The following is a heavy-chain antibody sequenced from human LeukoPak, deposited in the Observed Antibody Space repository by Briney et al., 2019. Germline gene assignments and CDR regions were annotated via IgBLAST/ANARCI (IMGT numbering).Heavy chain of an antibody. CDR2: ITSSGSYT. D-gene: IGHD5-12*01. CDR3: ARYPVGNYDSGFDY. V-gene: IGHV3-11*06. Sequence: GGSLRLSCAGSGFTFTDYYMTWIRQAPGKGLEWVSYITSSGSYTNYADSVKGRFTISRDNANNSLYLQMNSLRAEDTAVYYCARYPVGNYDSGFDYWGQGSLVTVSS. CDR1: GFTFTDYY. J-gene: IGHJ4*02.